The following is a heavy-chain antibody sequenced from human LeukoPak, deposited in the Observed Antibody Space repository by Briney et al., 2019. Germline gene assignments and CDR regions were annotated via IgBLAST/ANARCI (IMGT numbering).Heavy chain of an antibody. D-gene: IGHD3-10*01. J-gene: IGHJ4*02. CDR2: INPNSGGT. CDR3: ARSITMVRGVIGIGY. V-gene: IGHV1-2*02. CDR1: GYTFTGYY. Sequence: GASVKVSCKASGYTFTGYYMHWVRQAPGQGLEWMGWINPNSGGTNYAQKFQGRVTMTRGTSISTAYMELSRLRSDDTAVYYCARSITMVRGVIGIGYWGQGTLVTVSS.